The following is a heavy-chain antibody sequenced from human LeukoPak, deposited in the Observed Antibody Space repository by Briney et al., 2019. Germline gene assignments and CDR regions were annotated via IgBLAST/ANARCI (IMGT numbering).Heavy chain of an antibody. J-gene: IGHJ4*02. D-gene: IGHD3-10*01. CDR2: TSSDLNMK. V-gene: IGHV3-30-3*01. Sequence: GGSLRLSCAASGFTFSNYVIHWVRQAPGKGLEWVAVTSSDLNMKLYADSVKGRFTISRDNSRSTLYLQMNSLRPEDTAIYYCAREGYYGSGSPPSLYFDYWGQGTLVTVSS. CDR3: AREGYYGSGSPPSLYFDY. CDR1: GFTFSNYV.